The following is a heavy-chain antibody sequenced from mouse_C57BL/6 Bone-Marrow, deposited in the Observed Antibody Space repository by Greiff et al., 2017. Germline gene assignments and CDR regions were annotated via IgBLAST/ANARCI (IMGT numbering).Heavy chain of an antibody. D-gene: IGHD2-2*01. Sequence: CKASGYTFTSYWMHWVKQRPGQGLEWIGEIDPSDSYTNNNQKFKGKSTLTVDKSSSTAYMQLSSLTSDDSAVYYCSRGTLGYEGCAYWGQGTLVTVSA. V-gene: IGHV1-69*01. J-gene: IGHJ3*01. CDR1: GYTFTSYW. CDR2: IDPSDSYT. CDR3: SRGTLGYEGCAY.